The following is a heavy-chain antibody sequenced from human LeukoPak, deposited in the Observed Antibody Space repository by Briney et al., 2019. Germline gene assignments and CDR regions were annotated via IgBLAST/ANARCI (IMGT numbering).Heavy chain of an antibody. CDR1: GFTFNAFA. D-gene: IGHD2-21*02. CDR3: AKDRGDFPPYFDF. CDR2: IRKDGYSQ. V-gene: IGHV3-30*02. J-gene: IGHJ4*02. Sequence: GGSLRPSCEASGFTFNAFAMHWVRQAPGKGLEWVSFIRKDGYSQKYAGSVEGRFTISRDNSKNTVFLHLTSLRSEDTAMYYCAKDRGDFPPYFDFWGQGTLVTVSS.